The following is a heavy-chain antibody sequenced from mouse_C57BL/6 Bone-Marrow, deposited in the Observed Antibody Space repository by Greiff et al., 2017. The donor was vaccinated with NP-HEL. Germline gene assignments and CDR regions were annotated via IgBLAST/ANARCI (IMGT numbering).Heavy chain of an antibody. J-gene: IGHJ3*01. Sequence: VQLQQSGAELVRPGASVKLSCTASGFNIKDDYMHWVKQRPEQGLEWIGWIDPENGDTEYASKFQGKATITADPSSNTAYLQLSILTSEYTAFYYCTTLYYKAWFAYWGQGTLVTVSA. CDR3: TTLYYKAWFAY. CDR2: IDPENGDT. D-gene: IGHD2-1*01. V-gene: IGHV14-4*01. CDR1: GFNIKDDY.